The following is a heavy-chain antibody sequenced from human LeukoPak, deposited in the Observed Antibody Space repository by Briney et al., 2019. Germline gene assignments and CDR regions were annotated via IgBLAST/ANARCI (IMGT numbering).Heavy chain of an antibody. CDR3: TLGSLYSSSWYGDY. CDR1: GFTFNDYY. V-gene: IGHV3-11*01. CDR2: INIGGTNT. D-gene: IGHD6-13*01. J-gene: IGHJ4*02. Sequence: GGSLRLSCAASGFTFNDYYMSWIRQAPGKGLEWLSYINIGGTNTHYADSVKGRFTISRDNAKKSLYLEMNGLRAEDTAVYYCTLGSLYSSSWYGDYWGQGTLVTVSS.